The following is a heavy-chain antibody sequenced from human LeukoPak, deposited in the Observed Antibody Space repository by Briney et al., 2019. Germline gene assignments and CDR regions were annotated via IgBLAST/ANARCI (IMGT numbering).Heavy chain of an antibody. Sequence: GGSLRLSCTTSGFTFSSYWMHWVRQAPGKGLVWVSRISSDGSGTNYAGSVKGRFTISRDNAKNTLYLQMNSLRAEDTAVYYCARIVRGAVAVDYWGQGTLVTVSS. CDR2: ISSDGSGT. D-gene: IGHD6-19*01. CDR1: GFTFSSYW. J-gene: IGHJ4*02. V-gene: IGHV3-74*01. CDR3: ARIVRGAVAVDY.